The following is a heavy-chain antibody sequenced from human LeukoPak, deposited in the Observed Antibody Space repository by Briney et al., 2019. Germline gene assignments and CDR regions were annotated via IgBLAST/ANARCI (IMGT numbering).Heavy chain of an antibody. D-gene: IGHD6-13*01. V-gene: IGHV4-59*02. Sequence: SETLSLTCTVSGGSVSSYYWNWIRQPPGKRLEWIGYIYHTGNTNYNPSLKSRITLSIDTSKNQLSLNLSSVTAADTAVYYCARDLSAGAAWVDPWGQGTLVTVSS. CDR2: IYHTGNT. CDR3: ARDLSAGAAWVDP. J-gene: IGHJ5*02. CDR1: GGSVSSYY.